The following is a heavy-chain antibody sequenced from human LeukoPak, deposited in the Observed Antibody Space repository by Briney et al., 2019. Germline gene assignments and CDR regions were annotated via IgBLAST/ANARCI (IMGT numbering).Heavy chain of an antibody. CDR1: GYPISSGYY. Sequence: SETLSLTCAVSGYPISSGYYWGWIRQPPGKGLEWIGSIYHSGSTYYNPSLKSRVTISVDTSKNQFSLKLSSVTAADTAVYYCAGTERYCSSTSCRGYVISPIDYWGQGTLDTVSS. CDR3: AGTERYCSSTSCRGYVISPIDY. CDR2: IYHSGST. J-gene: IGHJ4*02. D-gene: IGHD2-2*01. V-gene: IGHV4-38-2*01.